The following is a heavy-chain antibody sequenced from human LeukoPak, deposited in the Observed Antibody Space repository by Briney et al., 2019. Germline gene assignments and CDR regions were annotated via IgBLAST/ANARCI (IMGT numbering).Heavy chain of an antibody. D-gene: IGHD3-3*01. J-gene: IGHJ2*01. CDR2: INAGNGNT. Sequence: GASVKVSCKASGYTFTSYAMHWVRQAPGQRLEWMGWINAGNGNTKYSQKFQGRVTITRDTSASTAYMELSSLRSEDTAVYYCARVPVLLRFLEWNDGNWYFDLWGRGTLVTVSS. V-gene: IGHV1-3*01. CDR3: ARVPVLLRFLEWNDGNWYFDL. CDR1: GYTFTSYA.